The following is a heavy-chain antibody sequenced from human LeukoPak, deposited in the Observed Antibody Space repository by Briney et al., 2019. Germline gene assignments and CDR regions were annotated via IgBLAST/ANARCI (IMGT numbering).Heavy chain of an antibody. CDR2: ISGGGSST. J-gene: IGHJ4*02. Sequence: GGPLRLSCAASGLTFSNYAMRWGRQAPGKGVEWVSAISGGGSSTYYADSVRRRFTISRDNSKNTMYLQMNSKTAEETAVYYCAKAILAGGGSCFFDYWGQGTLVTVSS. CDR3: AKAILAGGGSCFFDY. CDR1: GLTFSNYA. D-gene: IGHD2-15*01. V-gene: IGHV3-23*01.